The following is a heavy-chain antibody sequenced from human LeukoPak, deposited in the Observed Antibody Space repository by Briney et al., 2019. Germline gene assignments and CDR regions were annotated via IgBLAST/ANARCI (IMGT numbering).Heavy chain of an antibody. CDR3: AKPVSRGYSYDNFDY. J-gene: IGHJ4*02. CDR2: ISSSSSYI. Sequence: GGSLRLSCAASGFTFSSYSMNWVRQAPGKGLEWVSSISSSSSYIYYADSVKGRFTISRDNAKNSLYLQMNSLRAEDTAVYYCAKPVSRGYSYDNFDYWGQGTLVTVSS. V-gene: IGHV3-21*04. D-gene: IGHD5-18*01. CDR1: GFTFSSYS.